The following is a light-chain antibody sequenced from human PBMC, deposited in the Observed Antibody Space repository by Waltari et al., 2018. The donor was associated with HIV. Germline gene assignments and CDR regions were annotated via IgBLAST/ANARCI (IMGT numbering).Light chain of an antibody. J-gene: IGLJ2*01. Sequence: QSVLTQPPSASGTPGQRVTISCSGSNSNIGSNPVNWYQQLPATAPKLLIKSRNQRPSGVPDRFSASKSGTSAALASSGLQSEDESDYYCAAWDDSLKGVIFGGGTKLTVL. V-gene: IGLV1-44*01. CDR3: AAWDDSLKGVI. CDR2: SRN. CDR1: NSNIGSNP.